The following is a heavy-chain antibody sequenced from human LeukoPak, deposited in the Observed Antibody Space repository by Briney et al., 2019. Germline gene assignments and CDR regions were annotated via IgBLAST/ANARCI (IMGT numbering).Heavy chain of an antibody. V-gene: IGHV3-20*04. CDR1: GFTFDDYG. J-gene: IGHJ4*02. CDR3: ARGYCSGGSCFYFDY. Sequence: PGGSLRLSCAASGFTFDDYGMSWVRQAPGKGLEWVSGVTWNAGSTGYADSVKGRFTISRDNAKNSLYLQMNSLRTEDTALYYCARGYCSGGSCFYFDYWGQGTLVTVSS. D-gene: IGHD2-15*01. CDR2: VTWNAGST.